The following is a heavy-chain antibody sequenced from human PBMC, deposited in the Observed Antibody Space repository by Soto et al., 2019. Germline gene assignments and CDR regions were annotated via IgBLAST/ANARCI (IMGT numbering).Heavy chain of an antibody. CDR1: GGTCSGYY. CDR3: ARDKITGLFDY. D-gene: IGHD2-8*02. V-gene: IGHV4-34*01. J-gene: IGHJ4*02. CDR2: INHSGST. Sequence: SEPMRVTCGVYGGTCSGYYWSWIRQPPGTGLEWIGEINHSGSTNYNPSLKSRVTISVDTSKNQFSLKLTSVTAADTAVYYCARDKITGLFDYWGQGTLVT.